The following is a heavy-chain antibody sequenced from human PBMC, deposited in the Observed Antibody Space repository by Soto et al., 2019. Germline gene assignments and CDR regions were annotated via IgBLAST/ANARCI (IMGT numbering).Heavy chain of an antibody. CDR3: ARGPPELPMLEDYYYYGMDV. D-gene: IGHD2-8*01. Sequence: ASVKVSCKASGGTFSSYAISWVRQAPGQGLEWMGGIIPIFGTANYAQKFQGRVTITADKSTSAAYMELSSLRSEDTAVYYCARGPPELPMLEDYYYYGMDVWGQGTTVTVS. CDR2: IIPIFGTA. V-gene: IGHV1-69*06. J-gene: IGHJ6*02. CDR1: GGTFSSYA.